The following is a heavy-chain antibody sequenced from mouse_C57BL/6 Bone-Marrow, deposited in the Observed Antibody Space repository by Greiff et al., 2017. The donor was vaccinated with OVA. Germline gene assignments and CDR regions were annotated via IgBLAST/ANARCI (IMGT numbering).Heavy chain of an antibody. Sequence: VQLKESGAELVRPGASVKLSCTASGFNIKDDYMHWVKQRPEQGLEWIGWIDPENGDTEYASKFQGKATITADTSSNTAYLQLSSLTSEDTAVYYCTTPFITTGGFAYGGQGTLVTVSA. D-gene: IGHD1-1*01. V-gene: IGHV14-4*01. J-gene: IGHJ3*01. CDR2: IDPENGDT. CDR3: TTPFITTGGFAY. CDR1: GFNIKDDY.